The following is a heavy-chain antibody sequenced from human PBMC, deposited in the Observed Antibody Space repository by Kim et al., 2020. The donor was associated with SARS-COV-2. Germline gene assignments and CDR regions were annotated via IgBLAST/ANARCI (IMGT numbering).Heavy chain of an antibody. J-gene: IGHJ3*02. D-gene: IGHD6-6*01. CDR2: INPNSGGT. Sequence: ASVKVSCKASGYTFTGYYMHWVRQAPGQGLEWMGWINPNSGGTNYAQKFQGRVTMTRDTSISTAYMELSRLRSDDTAVYYCGNLYSSSSDDAFDIWGQGTMVTVSS. V-gene: IGHV1-2*02. CDR3: GNLYSSSSDDAFDI. CDR1: GYTFTGYY.